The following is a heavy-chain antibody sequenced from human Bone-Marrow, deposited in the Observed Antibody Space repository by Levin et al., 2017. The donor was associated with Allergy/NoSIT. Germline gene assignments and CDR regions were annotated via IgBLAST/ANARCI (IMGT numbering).Heavy chain of an antibody. J-gene: IGHJ3*02. CDR2: IDWDDDK. CDR1: GFSLTTRGMC. V-gene: IGHV2-70*01. CDR3: ARRITGATRGPTDAFDI. Sequence: SGPTLVKPTQTLTLTCSFSGFSLTTRGMCVSWIRQPPGKALEWLALIDWDDDKHYNTSLKTRINISKDTSRNQVVLTMTNMHPVDTATYYCARRITGATRGPTDAFDIWGQGTTVTVSS. D-gene: IGHD1-7*01.